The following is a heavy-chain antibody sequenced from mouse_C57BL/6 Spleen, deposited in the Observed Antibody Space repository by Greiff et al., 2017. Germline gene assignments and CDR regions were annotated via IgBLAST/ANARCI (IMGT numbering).Heavy chain of an antibody. CDR3: ARTDYDAWFAY. Sequence: QVQLQQSGAELVKPGASVKISCKASGYAFSSYWMNWVKQRPGKGLEWIGQIYPGDGDTNYNGKFKGTATLTADKSSSTAYMQLSSLTSEDSAVYFCARTDYDAWFAYWGQGTLVTVSA. D-gene: IGHD2-4*01. J-gene: IGHJ3*01. CDR1: GYAFSSYW. V-gene: IGHV1-80*01. CDR2: IYPGDGDT.